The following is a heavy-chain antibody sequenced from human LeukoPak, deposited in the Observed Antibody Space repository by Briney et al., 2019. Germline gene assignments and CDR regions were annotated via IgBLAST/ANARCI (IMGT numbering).Heavy chain of an antibody. CDR1: GFTFSSYG. CDR3: AKDGIEGSSSYRIDSGSYLDY. J-gene: IGHJ4*02. CDR2: IRYDGSNK. D-gene: IGHD1-26*01. V-gene: IGHV3-30*02. Sequence: PGGSLRLSCAASGFTFSSYGMHWVRQAPGKGLEWVAFIRYDGSNKYYADSVKGRFTISRDNSKNTLYLQMNSLRAEDTAVYYCAKDGIEGSSSYRIDSGSYLDYWGQGTLVTVSS.